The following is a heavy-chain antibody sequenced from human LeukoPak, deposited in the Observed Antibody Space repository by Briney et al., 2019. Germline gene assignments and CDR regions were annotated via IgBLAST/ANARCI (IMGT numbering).Heavy chain of an antibody. CDR1: GGSISSYY. J-gene: IGHJ4*02. CDR3: ARHGACYSGYENFDY. CDR2: IYYSGNT. Sequence: PSETLSLTCTVSGGSISSYYWSWIRQPPGRGLEWIGYIYYSGNTNYNPSLKSRVTISVDTSKNQFSLKLSSVTAADTAVYYCARHGACYSGYENFDYWGQGTLVTVSS. D-gene: IGHD5-12*01. V-gene: IGHV4-59*08.